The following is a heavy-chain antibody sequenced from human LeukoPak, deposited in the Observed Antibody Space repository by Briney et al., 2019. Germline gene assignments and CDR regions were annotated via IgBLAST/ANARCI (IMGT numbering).Heavy chain of an antibody. Sequence: PSETLSLTCTVSGGSISSSSYYWSWIRQPPGKGLEWIGEIDHSGSTNYNPSLKSRVTISVDTSKNQFSLKLSSVTAADTAVYYCASQVRLERRYYYYSMDVWGKGTTVTVSS. CDR1: GGSISSSSYY. D-gene: IGHD1-1*01. CDR2: IDHSGST. V-gene: IGHV4-39*07. J-gene: IGHJ6*03. CDR3: ASQVRLERRYYYYSMDV.